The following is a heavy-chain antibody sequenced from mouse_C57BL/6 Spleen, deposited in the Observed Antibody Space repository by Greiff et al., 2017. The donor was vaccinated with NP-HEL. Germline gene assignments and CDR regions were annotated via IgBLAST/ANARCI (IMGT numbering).Heavy chain of an antibody. D-gene: IGHD2-4*01. CDR3: ARKGSDDYDGGGYYFDY. Sequence: QVQLQQPGAELVMPGASVKLSCKASGYTFTSYWMHWVKQRPGQGLEWIGEIDPSDSYTNYNQKFKGKSTLTVDKSSSTAYMQLSSLTSEDSAVYYCARKGSDDYDGGGYYFDYWGQGTTLTVSS. J-gene: IGHJ2*01. V-gene: IGHV1-69*01. CDR1: GYTFTSYW. CDR2: IDPSDSYT.